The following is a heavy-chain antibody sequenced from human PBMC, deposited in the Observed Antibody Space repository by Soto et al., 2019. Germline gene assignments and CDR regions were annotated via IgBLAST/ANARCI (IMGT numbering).Heavy chain of an antibody. Sequence: QVSLQESGPGLVRSSETLSLTYTVSNDSFTSYYWSWIRQSAGRGLEWIGRVHVTGNIHYNPSLRSRVTMSSDSSTSQFFLRLTSVTAADTAVYYCARDAKFSLSWYYYQGIDVWGPGTTVTVTS. J-gene: IGHJ6*02. CDR2: VHVTGNI. CDR3: ARDAKFSLSWYYYQGIDV. D-gene: IGHD2-8*01. CDR1: NDSFTSYY. V-gene: IGHV4-4*07.